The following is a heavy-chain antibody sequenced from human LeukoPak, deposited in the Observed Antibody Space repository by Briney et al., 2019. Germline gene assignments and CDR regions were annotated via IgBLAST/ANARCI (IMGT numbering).Heavy chain of an antibody. CDR3: ARDLLYYYGSGSDY. J-gene: IGHJ4*02. Sequence: PGGSLRLSCAASGFTFSSYSMNWVRQAPGKGLEWVSSISSSSSFIYYATSVKGRFTISRDNAKNSLYLQMNSLRAEDTAVYYCARDLLYYYGSGSDYWGQGTLVTASS. V-gene: IGHV3-21*01. CDR2: ISSSSSFI. D-gene: IGHD3-10*01. CDR1: GFTFSSYS.